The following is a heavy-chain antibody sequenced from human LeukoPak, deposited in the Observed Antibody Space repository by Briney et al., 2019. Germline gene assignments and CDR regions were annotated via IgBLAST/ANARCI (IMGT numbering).Heavy chain of an antibody. CDR2: IYYSGST. Sequence: SETLSLTCTVSGDSISSYYWNWIRQPPGKGLEWIGSIYYSGSTYYNPSLKSRVTISVDTSKNQFSLKLSSVTAADTAVYYCARVRYSYYYYYGMDVWGQGTTVTVSS. D-gene: IGHD1-14*01. CDR1: GDSISSYY. J-gene: IGHJ6*02. V-gene: IGHV4-59*12. CDR3: ARVRYSYYYYYGMDV.